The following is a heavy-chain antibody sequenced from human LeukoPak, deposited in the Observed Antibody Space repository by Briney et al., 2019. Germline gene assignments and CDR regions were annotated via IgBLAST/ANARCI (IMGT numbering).Heavy chain of an antibody. CDR2: IYYSGST. CDR3: ARRFLTIDNWFDP. V-gene: IGHV4-39*01. Sequence: PSETLSLTCTVSSGSISSSSYYWGWIRQPPGKGLDWIGSIYYSGSTYYNPSLKSRVTISVDTSKNQFSLKLSSVTAADTALYYCARRFLTIDNWFDPWGQGTLVTVSS. D-gene: IGHD3-3*01. J-gene: IGHJ5*02. CDR1: SGSISSSSYY.